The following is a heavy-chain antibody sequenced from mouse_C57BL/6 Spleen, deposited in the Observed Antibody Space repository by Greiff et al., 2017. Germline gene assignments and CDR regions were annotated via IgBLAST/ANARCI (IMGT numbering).Heavy chain of an antibody. Sequence: VMLVESGGGSVKPGGSLKLSCAASGFTFSSYAMSWVRQTPEKRLEWVATISDGGSYTYYPDNVEGRFTISRDNAKNNLYLQMSHLKSEDTAMYYCARDREDYYAMYYWGQGTSVTVSS. J-gene: IGHJ4*01. CDR1: GFTFSSYA. CDR3: ARDREDYYAMYY. V-gene: IGHV5-4*01. CDR2: ISDGGSYT. D-gene: IGHD3-1*01.